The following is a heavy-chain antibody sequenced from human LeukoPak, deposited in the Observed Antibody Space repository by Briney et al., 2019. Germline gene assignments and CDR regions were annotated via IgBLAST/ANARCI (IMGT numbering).Heavy chain of an antibody. CDR1: GYTFTSYY. Sequence: SVKVSCKASGYTFTSYYMHWVRQAPGQGLEWMGGIIPIFGTANYAQKFQGRVTITADESTSTAYMELSSLRSEDTAVYYCARDLRVGSSPFDYWGQGTLVTVSS. D-gene: IGHD6-6*01. CDR2: IIPIFGTA. CDR3: ARDLRVGSSPFDY. J-gene: IGHJ4*02. V-gene: IGHV1-69*13.